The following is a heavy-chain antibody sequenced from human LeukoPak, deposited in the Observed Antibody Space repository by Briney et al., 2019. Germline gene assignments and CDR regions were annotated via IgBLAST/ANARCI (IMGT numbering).Heavy chain of an antibody. CDR1: GFTFSSYA. CDR3: AIDQRHTYYYDSSGYYYVSY. CDR2: ISGSGGST. Sequence: GGSPRLSCAASGFTFSSYAMSWVRQAPGKGLEWVSAISGSGGSTYYADSVKGRFTISRDNSKNTLYLQMNSLRAEDTAVYYCAIDQRHTYYYDSSGYYYVSYWGQGTLVTVSS. V-gene: IGHV3-23*01. J-gene: IGHJ4*02. D-gene: IGHD3-22*01.